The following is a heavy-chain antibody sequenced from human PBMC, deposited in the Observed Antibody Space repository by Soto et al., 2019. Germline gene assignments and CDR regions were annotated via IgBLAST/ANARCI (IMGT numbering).Heavy chain of an antibody. J-gene: IGHJ4*02. CDR1: GFTFGSYA. CDR3: AKDNGNYGSGSFSH. D-gene: IGHD3-10*01. V-gene: IGHV3-23*01. Sequence: EVQLLESGGGLVQPGGSLRLSCAASGFTFGSYAMSWVRQAPGKGLEWVSLISGTGDSSEYANSVKARFTISRDYSKTTVVLQMNSLRAEDTAVYFCAKDNGNYGSGSFSHWGQGTLVTVSS. CDR2: ISGTGDSS.